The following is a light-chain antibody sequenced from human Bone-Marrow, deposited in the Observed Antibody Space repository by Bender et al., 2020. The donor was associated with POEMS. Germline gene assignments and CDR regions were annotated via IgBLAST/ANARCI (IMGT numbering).Light chain of an antibody. Sequence: QSDLTQPRSVSGSPGQSATISCAGISTSPFYHNFVSWYQQHPGQAPKLVISDVSERPSGVPDRFSGSKSGNTASLTISGLQAEDEADYFCSSFAGAYSYVLFGGGTKLTVL. CDR2: DVS. J-gene: IGLJ2*01. V-gene: IGLV2-11*01. CDR1: STSPFYHNF. CDR3: SSFAGAYSYVL.